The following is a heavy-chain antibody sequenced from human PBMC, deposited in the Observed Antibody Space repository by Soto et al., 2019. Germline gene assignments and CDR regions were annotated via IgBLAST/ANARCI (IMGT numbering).Heavy chain of an antibody. CDR3: ARFPLWFGELDY. Sequence: QLQLQEYGSGLVRPSQTLSLTCTVSGASIGSGSYSWHWIRQPPGKGLEWIGYLHHSGETYFNPCLRRRFSISVNRSNNQFSLNLISVTAADTAVYYCARFPLWFGELDYWGQGALVTVSS. D-gene: IGHD3-10*01. CDR1: GASIGSGSYS. CDR2: LHHSGET. V-gene: IGHV4-30-2*01. J-gene: IGHJ4*02.